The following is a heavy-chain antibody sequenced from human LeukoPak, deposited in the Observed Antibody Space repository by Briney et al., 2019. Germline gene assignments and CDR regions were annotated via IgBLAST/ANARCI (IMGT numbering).Heavy chain of an antibody. V-gene: IGHV3-21*04. CDR1: GFTFSSYS. CDR2: ISSSSSYI. Sequence: GGSLRLSCAASGFTFSSYSMNWVRQAPGKGLEWVSSISSSSSYIYYADSVKGRFTISRDNAKNSLYLQMNSLRAEDTALYYCAKDISPDGDYIDYWGQGTLVTVSS. D-gene: IGHD1-14*01. CDR3: AKDISPDGDYIDY. J-gene: IGHJ4*02.